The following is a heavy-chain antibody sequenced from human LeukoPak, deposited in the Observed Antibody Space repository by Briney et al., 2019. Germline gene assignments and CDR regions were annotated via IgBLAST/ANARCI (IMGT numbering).Heavy chain of an antibody. Sequence: GESLKISCKGAGYSFTSYWIGWVRQMPGKGLEWMGVIYPGDSHTRYSLSFQGQGTISADKSITTAYLQWSSLKASDTAIYYCARHHELSGSYGFWGQGTLVTVSS. CDR1: GYSFTSYW. J-gene: IGHJ4*02. CDR3: ARHHELSGSYGF. CDR2: IYPGDSHT. D-gene: IGHD1-26*01. V-gene: IGHV5-51*01.